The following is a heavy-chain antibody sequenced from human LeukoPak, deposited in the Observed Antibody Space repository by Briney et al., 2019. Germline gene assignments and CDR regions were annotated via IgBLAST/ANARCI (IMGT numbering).Heavy chain of an antibody. D-gene: IGHD6-19*01. CDR3: ARDPSNTSGFYAYLDS. CDR2: ISAYNGDT. V-gene: IGHV1-18*01. J-gene: IGHJ4*02. Sequence: GASVKVSCKASGYTLTSHGISWVRQAPGQGLEWMGWISAYNGDTKYAQKTQGRVTMTTDASTSTAYMELRSLRSDDTAMYYCARDPSNTSGFYAYLDSWGQGTLVTVSS. CDR1: GYTLTSHG.